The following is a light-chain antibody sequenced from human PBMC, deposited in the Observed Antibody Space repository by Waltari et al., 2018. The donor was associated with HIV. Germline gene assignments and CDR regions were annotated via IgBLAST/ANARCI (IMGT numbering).Light chain of an antibody. V-gene: IGKV2-28*01. CDR2: LGS. CDR1: QSLLHSNGYNY. CDR3: MQALQTPLT. J-gene: IGKJ4*01. Sequence: DIVMTQSPLSLPVTPGKPASISCSSSQSLLHSNGYNYLDWYLQNPGQSPQLLIYLGSNRASGVPDRFSGSGSGTDFTLKISRVEAEDVGVYYCMQALQTPLTFGGGTKVEIK.